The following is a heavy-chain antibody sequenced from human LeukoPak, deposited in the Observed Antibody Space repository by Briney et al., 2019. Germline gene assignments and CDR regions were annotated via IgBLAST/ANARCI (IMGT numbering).Heavy chain of an antibody. V-gene: IGHV3-23*01. D-gene: IGHD1-26*01. J-gene: IGHJ4*02. Sequence: GGSLRLSCAASGFTFSSYAMSWVRQAPGNGLEWVAAISGSGGSTYYADSVKGRFTISRDNFKNTLYLQMNSLRAEDTAVYYCAKEVIVGVSFDYWGQGTLVTVSS. CDR1: GFTFSSYA. CDR3: AKEVIVGVSFDY. CDR2: ISGSGGST.